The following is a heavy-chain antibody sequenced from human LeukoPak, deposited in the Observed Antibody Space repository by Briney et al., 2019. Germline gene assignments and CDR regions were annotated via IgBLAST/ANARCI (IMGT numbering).Heavy chain of an antibody. D-gene: IGHD1-26*01. Sequence: GGSLRLSCAASGFTVSSNYMSWVRQAPGKGLEWVSVIYSGGSTYYADSVKGRFTISRDNAKNSLYLQMNSLRAEDTAVYYCARGGITGGVGALWRNRRKNYFDYWGQGTLVTVSS. CDR1: GFTVSSNY. CDR2: IYSGGST. V-gene: IGHV3-53*01. J-gene: IGHJ4*02. CDR3: ARGGITGGVGALWRNRRKNYFDY.